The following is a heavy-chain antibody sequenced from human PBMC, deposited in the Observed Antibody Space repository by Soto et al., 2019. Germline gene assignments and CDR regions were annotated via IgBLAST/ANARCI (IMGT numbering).Heavy chain of an antibody. V-gene: IGHV1-3*01. CDR1: GYTFTSYA. J-gene: IGHJ5*02. CDR3: ARTRSSGWSLGWFDP. Sequence: QVQLVQSGAEVKKPGASVKVSCKASGYTFTSYAMHWVRQAPGQRLEWMGWINAGNGNTKYSQKFQGRVTITRDTSASTADMELSSVRSEDTAVYYCARTRSSGWSLGWFDPWGQGTLVTVSS. D-gene: IGHD6-19*01. CDR2: INAGNGNT.